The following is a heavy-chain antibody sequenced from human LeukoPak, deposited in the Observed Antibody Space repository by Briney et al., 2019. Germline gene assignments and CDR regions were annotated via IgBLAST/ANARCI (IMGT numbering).Heavy chain of an antibody. D-gene: IGHD4/OR15-4a*01. Sequence: GGSLRLSCAASGFTFSNYWMHWVRPAPGKGLVWVSHISRDGSNTFYADSVKGRFTISRDNAKNTLSLQLNSLRDEDTAVYYCARDESAYFDSWGQGTLVTVSS. CDR2: ISRDGSNT. V-gene: IGHV3-74*01. CDR3: ARDESAYFDS. CDR1: GFTFSNYW. J-gene: IGHJ4*02.